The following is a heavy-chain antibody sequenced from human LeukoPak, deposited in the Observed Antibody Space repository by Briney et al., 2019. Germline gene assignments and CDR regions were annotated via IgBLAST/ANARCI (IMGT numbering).Heavy chain of an antibody. Sequence: GGSLRLSCAASGFTFSSYAMSWVRQAPGKGLEWVSAISGSGGSTYYADSVKGRFTISRDNSKNTLYLQMNSLRAEDTAVYYCAKERAVAGTLPAHLGYWGQGTLVTVPS. CDR1: GFTFSSYA. CDR3: AKERAVAGTLPAHLGY. J-gene: IGHJ4*02. D-gene: IGHD6-19*01. CDR2: ISGSGGST. V-gene: IGHV3-23*01.